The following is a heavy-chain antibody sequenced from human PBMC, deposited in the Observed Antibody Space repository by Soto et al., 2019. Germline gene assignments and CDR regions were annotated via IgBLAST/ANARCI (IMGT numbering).Heavy chain of an antibody. Sequence: PGGSLRLSCEASGFIFTNFWMHWVRQVPGKGLVWVSRIDTSGSSTSYADSVKGRFTISRDNAKNTVSLQMNSLRAEDTGEYYCAKDSWYFDLWSQGSLVTVYS. J-gene: IGHJ4*02. V-gene: IGHV3-74*01. D-gene: IGHD6-13*01. CDR3: AKDSWYFDL. CDR1: GFIFTNFW. CDR2: IDTSGSST.